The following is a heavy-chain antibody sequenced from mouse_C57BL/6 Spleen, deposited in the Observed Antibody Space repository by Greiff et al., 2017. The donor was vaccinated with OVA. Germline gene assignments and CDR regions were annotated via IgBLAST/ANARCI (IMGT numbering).Heavy chain of an antibody. Sequence: EVLLVESGGGLVKPGGSLKLSCAASGFTFSDYGMHWVRQAPETGLEWVAYLSSGSSTIYYADTVKGRFTISRDNAKNTLFLQMTSLRSEDTAMYYCARRSSGYDYAMDYWGQGTSVTVSS. CDR1: GFTFSDYG. V-gene: IGHV5-17*01. CDR3: ARRSSGYDYAMDY. J-gene: IGHJ4*01. CDR2: LSSGSSTI. D-gene: IGHD3-2*02.